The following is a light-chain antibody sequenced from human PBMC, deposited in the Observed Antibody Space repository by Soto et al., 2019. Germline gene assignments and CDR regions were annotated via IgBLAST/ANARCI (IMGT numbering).Light chain of an antibody. J-gene: IGLJ1*01. V-gene: IGLV2-14*01. Sequence: QSALTQPASVSGAPGQSITISCTGTSSDVGTYKHVSWYQHHPGKAPKVIIYEVSNRPSGVSSRFSGSKSGNTASLTISGLQAEDEADYYGSSFTTSSTYVFGTGTKLTVL. CDR1: SSDVGTYKH. CDR3: SSFTTSSTYV. CDR2: EVS.